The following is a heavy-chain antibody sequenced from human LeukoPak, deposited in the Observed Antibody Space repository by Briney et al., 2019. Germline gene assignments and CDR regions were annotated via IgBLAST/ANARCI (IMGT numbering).Heavy chain of an antibody. D-gene: IGHD1-26*01. Sequence: GGSLRLSCAASGFTFSSHWMSWVRQASGKGLEWVGRIRSKANSYATAYAASVKGRFTISRDDSKNTAYLQMNSLKTEDTAVYYCTSSGSYEGWGQGTLVTVSS. V-gene: IGHV3-73*01. J-gene: IGHJ4*02. CDR1: GFTFSSHW. CDR3: TSSGSYEG. CDR2: IRSKANSYAT.